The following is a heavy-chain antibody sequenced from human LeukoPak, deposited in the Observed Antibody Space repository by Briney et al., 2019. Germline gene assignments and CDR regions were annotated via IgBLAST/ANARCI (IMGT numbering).Heavy chain of an antibody. Sequence: GGSLRLSCAASGFTCSSYAMNWVRQVPGKGLEWVSYISSVRNNVEYYSDSVRGRFTISRDDAKDSLYLQMHNLRVEDTAVYYCVREVAGNDTSWLHAFDIWGQGAMVTVSS. J-gene: IGHJ3*02. D-gene: IGHD2-2*01. CDR2: ISSVRNNVE. CDR1: GFTCSSYA. CDR3: VREVAGNDTSWLHAFDI. V-gene: IGHV3-48*04.